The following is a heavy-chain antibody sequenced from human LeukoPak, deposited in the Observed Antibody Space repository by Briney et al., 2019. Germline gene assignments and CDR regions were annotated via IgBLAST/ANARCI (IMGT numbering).Heavy chain of an antibody. CDR3: ARARREMVDY. J-gene: IGHJ4*02. CDR2: IYHSGST. CDR1: GGSISSSSYY. D-gene: IGHD5-24*01. Sequence: SETLSLTCTVSGGSISSSSYYWGWIRQTPGKGLEWVGSIYHSGSTYYNPSLKSRVTISVDTSKNQFSLNLSSVTAADTAVYYCARARREMVDYWGQGTLVTVSS. V-gene: IGHV4-39*07.